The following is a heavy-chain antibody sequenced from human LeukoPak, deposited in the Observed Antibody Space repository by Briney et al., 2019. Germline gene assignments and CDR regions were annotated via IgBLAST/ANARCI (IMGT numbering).Heavy chain of an antibody. CDR3: ARGLSTSNYYYGMDV. CDR2: IWYDGSNK. V-gene: IGHV3-33*01. J-gene: IGHJ6*02. CDR1: GFTFSSYG. D-gene: IGHD2/OR15-2a*01. Sequence: GGSLRLSCAASGFTFSSYGMHWVRQAPGKGLEWVAVIWYDGSNKYYADSVKGRFTISRDNSKNTLYLQMNSLRAEDTAVYYCARGLSTSNYYYGMDVWGQGTTVTVSS.